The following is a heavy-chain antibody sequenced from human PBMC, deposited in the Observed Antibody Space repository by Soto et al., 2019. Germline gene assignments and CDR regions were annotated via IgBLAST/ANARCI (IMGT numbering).Heavy chain of an antibody. CDR2: ISYDGSNK. V-gene: IGHV3-30*18. Sequence: QVQLVESGGGVVQPGRSLRLSCAASGFTFSSYGMHWVRQAPGKGLEWVAVISYDGSNKYYADSVKGRFTISRDNSKNTLYLQMKSLRAEDTVVYYCAKGDSSSWYLTFDYWGQGTLVTVSS. CDR1: GFTFSSYG. CDR3: AKGDSSSWYLTFDY. D-gene: IGHD6-13*01. J-gene: IGHJ4*02.